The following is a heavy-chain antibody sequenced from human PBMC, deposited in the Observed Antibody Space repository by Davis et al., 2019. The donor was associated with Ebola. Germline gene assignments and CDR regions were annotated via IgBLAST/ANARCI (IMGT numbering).Heavy chain of an antibody. CDR1: GYTFTSYA. Sequence: ASVKVSCKASGYTFTSYAMHWVRQAPGQRLEWMGWINAGNGNTKYSQKFQGRVTITRDTSASTAYMELSSLRSEDTAVYYCARDGGYCSGGSCYPLAYYYYGMDVWGKGTTVTVSS. D-gene: IGHD2-15*01. V-gene: IGHV1-3*01. CDR2: INAGNGNT. J-gene: IGHJ6*04. CDR3: ARDGGYCSGGSCYPLAYYYYGMDV.